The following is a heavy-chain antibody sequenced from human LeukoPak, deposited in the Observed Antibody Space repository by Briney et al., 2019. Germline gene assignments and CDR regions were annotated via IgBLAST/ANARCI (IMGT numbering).Heavy chain of an antibody. J-gene: IGHJ5*02. Sequence: SPSETLSLTCAVYGGSFSGYYWSWIRQPPGKGLEWIGEINHSGSTNYNPSLKSRVTISVDTSKNQFSLKLCSVTAADTAVYYCARATGTTWFDPWGQGTLVTVSS. CDR2: INHSGST. CDR3: ARATGTTWFDP. V-gene: IGHV4-34*01. CDR1: GGSFSGYY. D-gene: IGHD1-7*01.